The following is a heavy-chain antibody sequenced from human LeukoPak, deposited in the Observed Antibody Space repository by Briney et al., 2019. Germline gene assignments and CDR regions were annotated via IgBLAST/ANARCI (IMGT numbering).Heavy chain of an antibody. CDR2: ISYDGSNK. Sequence: SLRLSCAASGVTFSSYSMHWVGQAPSKGWEWVAVISYDGSNKYYADSVKGRFTISRDNSKNTLYLQMNSLRAEDTAVYYCARDTHYYYDSSGYLLLWGQGTLVTVSS. D-gene: IGHD3-22*01. J-gene: IGHJ4*02. V-gene: IGHV3-30*04. CDR1: GVTFSSYS. CDR3: ARDTHYYYDSSGYLLL.